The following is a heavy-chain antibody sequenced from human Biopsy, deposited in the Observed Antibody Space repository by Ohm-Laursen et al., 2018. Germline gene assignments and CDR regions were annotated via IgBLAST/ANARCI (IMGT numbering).Heavy chain of an antibody. CDR2: IYYSGGT. D-gene: IGHD2-2*01. CDR3: TRDVKRYCSGSSCYTGYFGMDV. V-gene: IGHV4-59*01. J-gene: IGHJ6*02. CDR1: GGSMTGYE. Sequence: TLSLTCSVSGGSMTGYEWSWIRLAPGKGLEGIGYIYYSGGTKYNPSLASRVTFSVDMSKDQFSLKLTSVTAADTAVYFCTRDVKRYCSGSSCYTGYFGMDVWGQGTTVTVSS.